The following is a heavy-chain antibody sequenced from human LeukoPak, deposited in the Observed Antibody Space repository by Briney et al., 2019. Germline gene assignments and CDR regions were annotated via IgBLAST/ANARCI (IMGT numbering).Heavy chain of an antibody. CDR3: ARRRCTNDVCYTGGAFDI. D-gene: IGHD2-8*01. CDR1: GSSFTSYW. Sequence: GGSLKISCKGSGSSFTSYWIGWVRQMPGKGLEWMGIIYPGDSDTRYSPSLQGHITISADKSSNAAYLQWSSLKASDTAMYYCARRRCTNDVCYTGGAFDIWGQGTVVTVSS. V-gene: IGHV5-51*01. J-gene: IGHJ3*02. CDR2: IYPGDSDT.